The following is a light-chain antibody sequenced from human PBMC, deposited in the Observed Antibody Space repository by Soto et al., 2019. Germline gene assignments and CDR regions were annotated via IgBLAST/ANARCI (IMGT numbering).Light chain of an antibody. CDR2: GAS. CDR1: QSVSSY. CDR3: HQYNNSWT. J-gene: IGKJ1*01. Sequence: EVVLTQSPDTLSLSPGERATLSCRASQSVSSYLAWYQQKPGQAPRLLIYGASTRATGIPDRFSGSGSGTDFTLTISSLQSEDFAVYYCHQYNNSWTFGQGTKVDIK. V-gene: IGKV3D-15*01.